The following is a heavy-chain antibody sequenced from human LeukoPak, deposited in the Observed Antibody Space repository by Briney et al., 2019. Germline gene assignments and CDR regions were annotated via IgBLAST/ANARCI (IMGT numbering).Heavy chain of an antibody. V-gene: IGHV3-9*01. Sequence: GRSLRLSCAASGFSFADATMYWVRQVPGKGLEWVSGINWNSGTMGYADSVKGRFTVSRDNAKNSLYLQMNSLKTEDTALYYCAKDPYTDVWGKGTTVTVSS. CDR2: INWNSGTM. CDR1: GFSFADAT. CDR3: AKDPYTDV. J-gene: IGHJ6*03.